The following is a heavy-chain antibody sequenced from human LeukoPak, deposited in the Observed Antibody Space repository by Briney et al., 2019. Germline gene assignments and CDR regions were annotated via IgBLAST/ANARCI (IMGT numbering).Heavy chain of an antibody. D-gene: IGHD3-22*01. Sequence: GGSLRLSCAASGFTVSSNSMSWVRQAPGKGLEWVSVIYSGGSTFYADSVKGRFTISRDNSKNTLYLQMNSLRAEDTAVYYCARKHYYDSSGFFPPMDYGGQGTRVTVS. CDR2: IYSGGST. J-gene: IGHJ4*02. CDR3: ARKHYYDSSGFFPPMDY. V-gene: IGHV3-66*01. CDR1: GFTVSSNS.